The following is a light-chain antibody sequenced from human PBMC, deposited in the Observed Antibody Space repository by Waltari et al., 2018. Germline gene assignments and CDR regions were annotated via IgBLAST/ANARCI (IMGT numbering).Light chain of an antibody. Sequence: AVVTQEPSLTVSPGGTVTLTLGSSTGAVTSGQFPYWFQQKPGHVPRTLIYLPNKKHAWTPARFSGSLLGGKAALTLSGAQPEDEAEYYFLLWYSGPRWVFGGGTKLSVL. J-gene: IGLJ3*02. CDR3: LLWYSGPRWV. CDR1: TGAVTSGQF. V-gene: IGLV7-46*01. CDR2: LPN.